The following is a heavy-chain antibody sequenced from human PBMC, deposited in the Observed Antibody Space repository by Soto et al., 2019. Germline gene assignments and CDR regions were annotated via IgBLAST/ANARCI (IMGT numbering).Heavy chain of an antibody. CDR1: GYSFTSYW. CDR2: IYPGDSDT. V-gene: IGHV5-51*01. CDR3: ARVRNRYVFIWCSYTGDAFYI. Sequence: PGESLKISCKGSGYSFTSYWIGWVRQMAGKAWKWMGIIYPGDSDTRYSPSFQGQVTISADKSISTAYLQWSSLKASDTAMYYCARVRNRYVFIWCSYTGDAFYICGQGTLVIVSS. D-gene: IGHD3-16*01. J-gene: IGHJ3*02.